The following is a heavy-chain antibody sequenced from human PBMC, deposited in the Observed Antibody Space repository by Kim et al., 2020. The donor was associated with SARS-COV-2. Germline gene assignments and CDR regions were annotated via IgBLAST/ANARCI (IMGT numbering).Heavy chain of an antibody. CDR3: ARVRDDNETPIVVVPAALGHYYGMDV. CDR1: GGTFSSYA. Sequence: SVKVSCKASGGTFSSYAISWVRQAPGQGLEWMGGIIPIFGTANYAQKFQGRVTITADESTSTAYMELSSLRSEDMAVYYCARVRDDNETPIVVVPAALGHYYGMDVWGQGTTVTVSS. D-gene: IGHD2-2*01. CDR2: IIPIFGTA. V-gene: IGHV1-69*13. J-gene: IGHJ6*02.